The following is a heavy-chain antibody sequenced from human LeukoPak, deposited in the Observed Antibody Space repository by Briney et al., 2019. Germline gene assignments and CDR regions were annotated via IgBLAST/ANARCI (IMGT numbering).Heavy chain of an antibody. D-gene: IGHD5-12*01. Sequence: GASVKVSCKASGYTFTSYGISWVRQAPGQGLEWMGWISAYNGNTNYVQKLQGRVTMTTDTSTSTAYMELRSLRSDDTAVYYCARGSGYEQNYYYYYMDVWGKGTTVTVSS. CDR3: ARGSGYEQNYYYYYMDV. CDR2: ISAYNGNT. CDR1: GYTFTSYG. J-gene: IGHJ6*03. V-gene: IGHV1-18*01.